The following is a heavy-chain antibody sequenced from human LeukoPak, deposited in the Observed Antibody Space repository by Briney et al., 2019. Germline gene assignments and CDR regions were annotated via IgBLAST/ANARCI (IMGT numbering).Heavy chain of an antibody. CDR3: ASVSPRAMFVGY. Sequence: SETLSLTCTVSGGSISSSSYYWGWVRQPPGKGLEWIGEIYHSGSTNYNPSLKSRVTISVDKSKNQFSLKLSSVTAADTAVYYCASVSPRAMFVGYWGQGTLVTVSS. J-gene: IGHJ4*02. CDR2: IYHSGST. D-gene: IGHD3-10*02. CDR1: GGSISSSSYY. V-gene: IGHV4-39*07.